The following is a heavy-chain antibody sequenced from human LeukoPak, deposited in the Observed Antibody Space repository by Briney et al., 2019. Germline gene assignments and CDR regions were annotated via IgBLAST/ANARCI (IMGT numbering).Heavy chain of an antibody. V-gene: IGHV4-61*01. Sequence: SETLSLTCTVSGGSISSSSYYWSWIRQPPGKGLEWIGYIYYSGSTNYNPSLKSRVTISVDTSKNQFSLKLSSVTAADTAVYYCARTVLLWFGDYFDYWGQGTLVTVSS. J-gene: IGHJ4*02. CDR2: IYYSGST. D-gene: IGHD3-10*01. CDR1: GGSISSSSYY. CDR3: ARTVLLWFGDYFDY.